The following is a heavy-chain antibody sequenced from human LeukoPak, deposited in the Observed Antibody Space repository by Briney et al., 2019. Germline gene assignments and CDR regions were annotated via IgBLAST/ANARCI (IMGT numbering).Heavy chain of an antibody. J-gene: IGHJ6*03. V-gene: IGHV1-69*01. D-gene: IGHD1/OR15-1a*01. CDR2: IIPLFVTP. Sequence: SVKVSCKASGGTFSSYPISWVRQAPGQGLEWMGGIIPLFVTPKYAQNFQGRVSITADESTSTAYMELSSLRSDDTAVYYCARGNNPPYNSYYFMDVWGKGTTVTVSS. CDR3: ARGNNPPYNSYYFMDV. CDR1: GGTFSSYP.